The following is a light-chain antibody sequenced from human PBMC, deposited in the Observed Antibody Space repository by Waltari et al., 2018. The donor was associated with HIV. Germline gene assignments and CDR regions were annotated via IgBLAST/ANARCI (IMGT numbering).Light chain of an antibody. V-gene: IGKV1-9*01. Sequence: DIQLTQSPSFLSASVGDRVTNTCRASQGISSYLAWYQQKPGKSPKLLIYAASTLQSGVPSRFSGSGSGTDFTLTISSLQPEDFATYYCQQLNTYPRTFGQGTKLEIK. CDR1: QGISSY. CDR3: QQLNTYPRT. J-gene: IGKJ2*01. CDR2: AAS.